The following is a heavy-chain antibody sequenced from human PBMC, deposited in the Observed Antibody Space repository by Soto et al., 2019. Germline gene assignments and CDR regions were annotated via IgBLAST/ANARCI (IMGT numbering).Heavy chain of an antibody. V-gene: IGHV2-5*02. Sequence: QITLKESGPTLVKPTQTLALNCTFSGFSFNTRGVGVAWIRQPPGKALEWLAVTYWDADRRYRPSLTDRLTITKDISTNQVVLTMTNIDPVDTGTYYCAHLVPGPLSFAYWGQGALVTVSS. D-gene: IGHD6-19*01. CDR3: AHLVPGPLSFAY. J-gene: IGHJ1*01. CDR1: GFSFNTRGVG. CDR2: TYWDADR.